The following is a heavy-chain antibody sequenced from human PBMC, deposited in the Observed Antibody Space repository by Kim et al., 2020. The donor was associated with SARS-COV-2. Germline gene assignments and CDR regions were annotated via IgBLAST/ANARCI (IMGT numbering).Heavy chain of an antibody. D-gene: IGHD3-22*01. CDR2: FDPDDGET. J-gene: IGHJ4*02. CDR3: ATLDSSGYYKEYYFDY. Sequence: ASVKVSCKVSGYTLTELSMHWVRQAPGKGLEWMGGFDPDDGETIYAQKFQGRVTMTEDTSTDTAYMDLSSLRSEDTAVYYCATLDSSGYYKEYYFDYWGQGTLGTVSS. V-gene: IGHV1-24*01. CDR1: GYTLTELS.